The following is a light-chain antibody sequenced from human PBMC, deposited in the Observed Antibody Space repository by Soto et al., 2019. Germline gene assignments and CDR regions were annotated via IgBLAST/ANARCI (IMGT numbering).Light chain of an antibody. V-gene: IGKV3-11*01. CDR2: YTS. CDR3: HQRQSWPRT. J-gene: IGKJ1*01. CDR1: QYVGTR. Sequence: EIVLPQSPATLSSSPGETATLSCRASQYVGTRLAWYQHKPGQAPRLLIYYTSNRATGIPARFSGSGSGTDFTLTINSIAPEDFAIYYCHQRQSWPRTFGQGTKVDNK.